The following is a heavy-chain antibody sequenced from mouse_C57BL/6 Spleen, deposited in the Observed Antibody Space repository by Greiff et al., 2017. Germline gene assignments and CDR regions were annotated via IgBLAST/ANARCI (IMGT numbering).Heavy chain of an antibody. CDR1: GYTFTDYN. CDR3: AQAYYSNYHWYFDV. J-gene: IGHJ1*03. V-gene: IGHV1-18*01. CDR2: INPNNGGT. Sequence: EVKLQESGPELVKPGASVKIPCKASGYTFTDYNMDWVKQSHGKSLEWIGDINPNNGGTIYNQKFKGKATLTVDKSSSTAYMELRSLTSEDTAVYYCAQAYYSNYHWYFDVWGTGTTVTVSS. D-gene: IGHD2-5*01.